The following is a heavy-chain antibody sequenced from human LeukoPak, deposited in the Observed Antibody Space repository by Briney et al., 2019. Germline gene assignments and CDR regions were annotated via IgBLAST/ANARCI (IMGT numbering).Heavy chain of an antibody. CDR2: ISSSSSYI. CDR3: AREEVGAINY. Sequence: GGSLRLSCAASGFSFSSYEMNWVRQAPGKGLEWVSSISSSSSYIYYADSVKGRFTISRDNAKNSLYLQMNSLRAEDTAVYYCAREEVGAINYWGQGTLVTVSS. V-gene: IGHV3-21*01. D-gene: IGHD1-26*01. CDR1: GFSFSSYE. J-gene: IGHJ4*02.